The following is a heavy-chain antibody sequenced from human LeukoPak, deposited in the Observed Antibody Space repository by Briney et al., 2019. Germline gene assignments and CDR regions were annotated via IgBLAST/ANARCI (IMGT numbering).Heavy chain of an antibody. D-gene: IGHD2-2*01. J-gene: IGHJ4*02. CDR2: SYTSGTT. CDR1: GGSISSGYNY. Sequence: SQTLSLTCTVSGGSISSGYNYWSWIRQPAGKGLEWIGRSYTSGTTNYNPSLKSRVTISQDTPNNQFSLKLRSVTAADTAVYYCAKSGCSSSSCPGFLWGQGTLVTVSS. V-gene: IGHV4-61*02. CDR3: AKSGCSSSSCPGFL.